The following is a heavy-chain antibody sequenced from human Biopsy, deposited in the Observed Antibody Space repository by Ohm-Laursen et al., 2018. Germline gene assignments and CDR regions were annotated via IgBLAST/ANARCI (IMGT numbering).Heavy chain of an antibody. CDR3: AKPLDADDYYSSVGYCFAMDG. CDR2: IYYDATIR. D-gene: IGHD3-22*01. V-gene: IGHV3-30*18. Sequence: SLRLSCTASGFTFRRNGMHWVRQAPGKGLEWVAVIYYDATIRHYADSMKGRLTVSRYNAKNTLYLQMNSLRADDTAVYYCAKPLDADDYYSSVGYCFAMDGWGQGTTVTVSS. J-gene: IGHJ6*02. CDR1: GFTFRRNG.